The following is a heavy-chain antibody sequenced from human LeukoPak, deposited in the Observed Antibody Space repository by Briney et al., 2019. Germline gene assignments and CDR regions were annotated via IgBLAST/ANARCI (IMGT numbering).Heavy chain of an antibody. V-gene: IGHV3-7*01. D-gene: IGHD2-15*01. J-gene: IGHJ4*02. CDR2: VKQDGSEK. CDR1: GFTFSSFW. CDR3: ARGRGSDY. Sequence: GGSLRLSCAASGFTFSSFWMIWVRQAPGKGLEWVANVKQDGSEKYYVDSVKGRFTISRDNAKYSLYLQMNSLRVEDTAVYYCARGRGSDYWGQGTLVTVSS.